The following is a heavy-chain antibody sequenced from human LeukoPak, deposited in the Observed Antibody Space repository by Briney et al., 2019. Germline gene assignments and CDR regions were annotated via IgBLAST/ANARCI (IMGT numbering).Heavy chain of an antibody. CDR3: ARLWSTDCNGGSCPHQPNY. Sequence: PSETLPLTCTVSGGSISSYYWSWIRQPPGKGLECIGYIYYSGSTNYNPSLKSRVTISVDTSKNQFSLKVSSVTAADTAVYYCARLWSTDCNGGSCPHQPNYWGQGTLVTVSS. D-gene: IGHD2-15*01. CDR2: IYYSGST. J-gene: IGHJ4*02. V-gene: IGHV4-59*08. CDR1: GGSISSYY.